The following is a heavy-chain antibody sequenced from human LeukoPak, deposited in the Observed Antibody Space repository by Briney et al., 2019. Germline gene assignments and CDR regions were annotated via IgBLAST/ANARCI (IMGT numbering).Heavy chain of an antibody. V-gene: IGHV1-2*02. CDR3: ATSGRFGEYFDF. CDR2: INPNSGGT. CDR1: GYTFTGYY. D-gene: IGHD3-10*01. J-gene: IGHJ4*02. Sequence: ASVKVSFKASGYTFTGYYMHRVRQAPGQGLEWMGWINPNSGGTSYGQKFQGRVTMTRDTSISTGYMELSRLRSDDTAVYYCATSGRFGEYFDFWGQGTLVTVSS.